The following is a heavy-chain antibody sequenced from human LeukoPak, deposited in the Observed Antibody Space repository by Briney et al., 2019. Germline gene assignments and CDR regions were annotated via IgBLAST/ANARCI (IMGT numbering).Heavy chain of an antibody. V-gene: IGHV1-8*01. CDR3: ARETSSRYFDY. CDR1: GYTLASYD. J-gene: IGHJ4*02. Sequence: ASVKVSCKASGYTLASYDINWVRQATGQGLEWMGWMNPNSGRTGYAQNFQGRITITRNTSISTAYMELSSLRSEDTAVYYCARETSSRYFDYWGQGTLVTVSS. CDR2: MNPNSGRT.